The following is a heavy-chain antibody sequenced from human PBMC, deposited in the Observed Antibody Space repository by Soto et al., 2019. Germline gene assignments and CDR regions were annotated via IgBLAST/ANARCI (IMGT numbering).Heavy chain of an antibody. V-gene: IGHV3-11*05. D-gene: IGHD3-9*01. Sequence: QVQLVESGGGLVKPGGSLRLSCAASGFTFSDYYMSWIRQAPGKGLECISYISTSSTYTNYADSVKGRFIISRDNAKNSLYLQMNSLRAEDTAVYYSARRRSVDCLLSHDAFDLWCQGTTVT. J-gene: IGHJ3*01. CDR2: ISTSSTYT. CDR1: GFTFSDYY. CDR3: ARRRSVDCLLSHDAFDL.